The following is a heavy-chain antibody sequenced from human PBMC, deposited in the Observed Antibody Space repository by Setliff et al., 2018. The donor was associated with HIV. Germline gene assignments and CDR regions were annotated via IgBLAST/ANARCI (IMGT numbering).Heavy chain of an antibody. CDR1: GDSISAHH. J-gene: IGHJ6*02. CDR2: ISDSGTT. CDR3: ARHKVISKLGGLIEDFFYYGLDA. D-gene: IGHD3-16*02. Sequence: KASETLSLTCTVSGDSISAHHWSWIRQSPGKGLEWIGSISDSGTTNYNPSLKSRVTMSSDTSKNQFSLRVTSVTAADTALYYCARHKVISKLGGLIEDFFYYGLDAWGQGTTVTVSS. V-gene: IGHV4-59*11.